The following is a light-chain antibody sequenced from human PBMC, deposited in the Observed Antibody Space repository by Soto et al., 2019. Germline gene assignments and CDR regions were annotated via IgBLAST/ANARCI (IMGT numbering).Light chain of an antibody. V-gene: IGKV1-5*03. CDR2: KAS. J-gene: IGKJ1*01. CDR1: QSISSW. Sequence: DIQMTQSPSTLSASVGDRVTITCRASQSISSWLAWYQQKPGKAPKLLIYKASSLQSGVPSRFSGSGSGTQFTLTISSLQPGDFATYYCQHYNSYPWTFGQGTKVEIK. CDR3: QHYNSYPWT.